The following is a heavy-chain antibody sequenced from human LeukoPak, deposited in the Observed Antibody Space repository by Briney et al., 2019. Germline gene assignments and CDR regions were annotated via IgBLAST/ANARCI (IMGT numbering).Heavy chain of an antibody. V-gene: IGHV3-48*03. Sequence: GGSLRLSCAASGFTFSSYEMNWVRQAPRKGREWVSYIRSIGSTIYYADSVKGRFIIPRDNAKNSLYLQMNSRRAEDTAVYYCARDIIPGKYCSSTSCYAHYYYGMDVWGQGTTVTVSS. CDR2: IRSIGSTI. D-gene: IGHD2-2*01. CDR1: GFTFSSYE. CDR3: ARDIIPGKYCSSTSCYAHYYYGMDV. J-gene: IGHJ6*02.